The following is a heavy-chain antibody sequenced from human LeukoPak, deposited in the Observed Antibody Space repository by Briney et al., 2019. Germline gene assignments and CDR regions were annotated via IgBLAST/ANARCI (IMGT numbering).Heavy chain of an antibody. D-gene: IGHD3-10*01. CDR3: AKGDYYGSGKPYYFDY. CDR2: ISYDGSNK. J-gene: IGHJ4*02. Sequence: PGGSLRLSCAASGFTFSSYGMHWVRQAPGKGLEWVAVISYDGSNKYYADSVKGQFTISRDNSKNTLYLQMNSLRAEDTAVYYCAKGDYYGSGKPYYFDYWGQGTLVTVSS. V-gene: IGHV3-30*18. CDR1: GFTFSSYG.